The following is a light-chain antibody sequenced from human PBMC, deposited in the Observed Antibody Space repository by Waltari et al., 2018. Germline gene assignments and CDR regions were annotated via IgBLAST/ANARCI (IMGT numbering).Light chain of an antibody. Sequence: EIVMTQSPATLSVSPGERATLSCRASQTVSSNLAWYQQKPGQAPRLLIYCASTRATGIPARFSGSGSGTEFTLTISSLQSEDFAVYYCQQYNNWPLLLTFGGGTKVEIK. V-gene: IGKV3D-15*01. CDR3: QQYNNWPLLLT. CDR1: QTVSSN. CDR2: CAS. J-gene: IGKJ4*01.